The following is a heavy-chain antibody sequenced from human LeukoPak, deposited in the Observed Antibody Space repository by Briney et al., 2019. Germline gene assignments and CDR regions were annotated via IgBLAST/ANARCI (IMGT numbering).Heavy chain of an antibody. CDR1: GFTFSSYA. D-gene: IGHD4-17*01. V-gene: IGHV3-30*04. CDR2: ISYDGSNK. CDR3: ARNRDDYGDRQYFDY. J-gene: IGHJ4*02. Sequence: PGGSLRLSCAASGFTFSSYAMHWVRQAPGKGLEWVAVISYDGSNKYYADSVKGRFTISRDNSKNTLYLQMNSLRAEDTAVYYCARNRDDYGDRQYFDYWGQGTLVTVSS.